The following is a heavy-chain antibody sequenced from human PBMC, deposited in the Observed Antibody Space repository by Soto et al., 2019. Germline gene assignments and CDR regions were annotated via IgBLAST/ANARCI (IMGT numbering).Heavy chain of an antibody. CDR1: GFTFDDYA. J-gene: IGHJ3*02. D-gene: IGHD3-3*01. CDR3: AKGLLNYDFWSGYYRAFDI. CDR2: ISWNSGSI. V-gene: IGHV3-9*01. Sequence: PGGSLRLSCAASGFTFDDYARHWVRQAPGKGLEWVSGISWNSGSIGYADSVKGRFTISRDNAKNSLYLQMNSLRAEDTALYYCAKGLLNYDFWSGYYRAFDIWGQGTMVTVSS.